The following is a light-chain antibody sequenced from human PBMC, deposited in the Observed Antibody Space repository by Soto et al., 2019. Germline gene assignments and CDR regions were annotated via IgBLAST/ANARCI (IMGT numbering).Light chain of an antibody. CDR2: DTS. CDR3: QEYYSSPPEPST. J-gene: IGKJ2*01. Sequence: EIVVTQSPATLSASPGERVTLSCRASQFVSTRLAWYQQRPGQVPRLLIYDTSTRAPGISARFSGSGSGTEFTLTISSLQSEDFAVYFCQEYYSSPPEPSTFGQGTKLEI. V-gene: IGKV3-15*01. CDR1: QFVSTR.